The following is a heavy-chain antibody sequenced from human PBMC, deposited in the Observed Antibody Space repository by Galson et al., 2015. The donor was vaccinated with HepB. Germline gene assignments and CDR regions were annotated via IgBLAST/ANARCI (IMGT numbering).Heavy chain of an antibody. CDR3: ARLTGGDF. CDR1: GDSVSSQSAA. Sequence: CAISGDSVSSQSAAWDWIRQSPSRGLEWLGRTYYRSKWYNDYAASVKGRISINPDTSKNQFSLQLNSVTPEDTAVYYCARLTGGDFWGQGTKVTVSS. J-gene: IGHJ3*01. D-gene: IGHD7-27*01. V-gene: IGHV6-1*01. CDR2: TYYRSKWYN.